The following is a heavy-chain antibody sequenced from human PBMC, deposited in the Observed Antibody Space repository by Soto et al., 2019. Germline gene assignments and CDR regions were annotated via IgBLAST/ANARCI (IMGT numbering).Heavy chain of an antibody. CDR1: GGSISSSSNY. V-gene: IGHV4-39*01. Sequence: QLQLQESGPGLVKPPETLSLTCTVSGGSISSSSNYWGWIRQTPGKGLEWIGSVDYSGSTYYNPSLMSRVTMSVDTSNNQFSLRLSSVTAADTAVYYWARHLDVVVVAPILSAFDSWGQGTLVTGSS. CDR2: VDYSGST. CDR3: ARHLDVVVVAPILSAFDS. D-gene: IGHD2-15*01. J-gene: IGHJ5*01.